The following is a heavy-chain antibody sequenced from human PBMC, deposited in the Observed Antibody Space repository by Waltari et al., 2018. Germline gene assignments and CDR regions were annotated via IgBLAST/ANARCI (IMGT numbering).Heavy chain of an antibody. CDR1: GFPFSSYA. V-gene: IGHV3-30*16. D-gene: IGHD3-10*01. CDR3: ARDLGVKGYFDY. J-gene: IGHJ4*02. Sequence: QVQLVESGGGVVQPGRSLRPSCAASGFPFSSYAMHWVRQAPGKGLELVAVISYDGSNKYYADSVKGRFTISRDNSKNTLYLQMNSLRAEDTAVYYCARDLGVKGYFDYWGQGTLVTVSS. CDR2: ISYDGSNK.